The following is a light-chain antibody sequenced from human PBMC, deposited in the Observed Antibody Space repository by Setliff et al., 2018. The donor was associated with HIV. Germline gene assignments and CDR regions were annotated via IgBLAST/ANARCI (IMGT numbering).Light chain of an antibody. V-gene: IGLV8-61*01. J-gene: IGLJ3*02. CDR2: NTN. CDR1: SGSVSSAYY. CDR3: ALYMGSGISL. Sequence: QTVVTQEPSFSVSPGGTVTLTCALSSGSVSSAYYPSWYQQTPGQPPRTLIYNTNRRFSGVPDRFSGSILGNKATLTITGAQANDESHYYCALYMGSGISLFGGGTKVTVL.